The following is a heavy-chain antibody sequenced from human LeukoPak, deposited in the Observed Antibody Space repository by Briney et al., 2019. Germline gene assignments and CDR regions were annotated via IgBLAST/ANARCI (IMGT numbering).Heavy chain of an antibody. CDR2: IYYSGST. J-gene: IGHJ6*03. V-gene: IGHV4-59*12. CDR3: ARIGVRYFDWIMDV. CDR1: GGSISSYY. D-gene: IGHD3-9*01. Sequence: SETLSLTCTVSGGSISSYYWSWIRQPPGKGLEWIGYIYYSGSTNYNPSLKSRVTMSVDTSKNQFSLKLSSVTAADTAVYYCARIGVRYFDWIMDVWGKGTTVTISS.